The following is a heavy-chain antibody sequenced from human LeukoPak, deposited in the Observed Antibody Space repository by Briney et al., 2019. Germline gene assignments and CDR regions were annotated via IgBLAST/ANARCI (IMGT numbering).Heavy chain of an antibody. D-gene: IGHD6-19*01. CDR1: GFTFDDYA. J-gene: IGHJ4*02. Sequence: GGSLRLSCAASGFTFDDYAMHWVRQAPGKGLEWVSGISRNSGSIGYADSVKGRFTISRDNAKNSLYLQMNSLRAEDTALYYCAKANTYSSGWYDYWGQGTLVTVSS. CDR2: ISRNSGSI. V-gene: IGHV3-9*01. CDR3: AKANTYSSGWYDY.